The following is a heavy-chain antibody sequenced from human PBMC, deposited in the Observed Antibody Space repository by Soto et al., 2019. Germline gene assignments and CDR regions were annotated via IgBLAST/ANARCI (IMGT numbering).Heavy chain of an antibody. CDR1: GGSISSTNW. Sequence: QVQLQQSGPRLARPSGTLSLTCVVSGGSISSTNWWTWVRQTPGKGLEWIGEIYHTGSTKYNPSLKTRVTIPLDKSTNPSSLNLKSVTAADTAVYYCAPLPPRIVVVVLPIPSWGQGTLVTVSS. J-gene: IGHJ4*02. CDR3: APLPPRIVVVVLPIPS. V-gene: IGHV4-4*02. CDR2: IYHTGST. D-gene: IGHD2-15*01.